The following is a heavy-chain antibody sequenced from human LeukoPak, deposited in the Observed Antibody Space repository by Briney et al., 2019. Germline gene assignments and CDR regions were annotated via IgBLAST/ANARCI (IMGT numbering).Heavy chain of an antibody. V-gene: IGHV3-30*03. J-gene: IGHJ4*02. Sequence: GGSLRLSCAASGFTFSNFGMHWVRQASGKGLEWVAVISYDGSNKYYADSVKGRFTISRDNSKNSLYLQMDSLRAEDTAVYYCARGYYDISVDPPTIDYWGQGTLVTVSS. CDR3: ARGYYDISVDPPTIDY. CDR2: ISYDGSNK. CDR1: GFTFSNFG. D-gene: IGHD3-9*01.